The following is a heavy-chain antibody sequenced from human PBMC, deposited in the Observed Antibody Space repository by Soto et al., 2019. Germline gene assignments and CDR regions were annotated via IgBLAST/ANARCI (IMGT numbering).Heavy chain of an antibody. CDR2: IKSKTDGGTT. CDR3: TTDYKVVPAAIPYYYYYGMDV. CDR1: GFTLSNAW. V-gene: IGHV3-15*01. D-gene: IGHD2-2*02. J-gene: IGHJ6*02. Sequence: LRLSCAASGFTLSNAWMSWVRQAPGKGLEWVGRIKSKTDGGTTDYAAPVKGRFTISRDDSKNTLYLQMNSLKTEDTAVYYCTTDYKVVPAAIPYYYYYGMDVWGQGTTVTVSS.